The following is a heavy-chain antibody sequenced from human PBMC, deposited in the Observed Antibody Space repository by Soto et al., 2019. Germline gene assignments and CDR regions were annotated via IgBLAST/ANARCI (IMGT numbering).Heavy chain of an antibody. CDR1: GFTFSSYA. CDR3: ARDQSVVPAAMVRYYYYYGMDV. D-gene: IGHD2-2*01. Sequence: GGSLRLSCAASGFTFSSYAMHWVRQAPGKGLEWVAVISYDGSNKYYADSVKGRFTISRDNSKNTLYLQMNSLRAEDTAVYYCARDQSVVPAAMVRYYYYYGMDVWGQGTTVTVSS. V-gene: IGHV3-30-3*01. J-gene: IGHJ6*02. CDR2: ISYDGSNK.